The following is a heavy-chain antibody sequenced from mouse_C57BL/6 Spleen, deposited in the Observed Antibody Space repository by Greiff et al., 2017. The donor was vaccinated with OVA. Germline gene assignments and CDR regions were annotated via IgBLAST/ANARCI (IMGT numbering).Heavy chain of an antibody. V-gene: IGHV1-52*01. J-gene: IGHJ3*01. D-gene: IGHD2-12*01. CDR1: GYTFTSYW. CDR3: ARGLYPTWFAY. CDR2: IDPSDSET. Sequence: QVQLKQPGAELVRPGSSVKLSCKASGYTFTSYWMHWVKQRPIQGLEWIGNIDPSDSETHYNQKFKDKATLTVDKSSSTAYMQLSSLPSEDSAVYYCARGLYPTWFAYWGQGTLVTVSA.